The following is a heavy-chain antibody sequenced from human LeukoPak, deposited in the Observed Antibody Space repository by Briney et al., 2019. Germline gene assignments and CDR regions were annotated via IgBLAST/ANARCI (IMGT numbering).Heavy chain of an antibody. J-gene: IGHJ4*02. V-gene: IGHV4-39*07. Sequence: SETLSLTCTVSGGSISSSSYYWGWIRQPPGKGPEWIGSIYYSGSTYYNPSLKSRVTISVDTSKNHFSLKLYSVTAADTAVYYCARAALRTPLTYFDYWGQGTLVTVSS. CDR2: IYYSGST. CDR3: ARAALRTPLTYFDY. D-gene: IGHD5-12*01. CDR1: GGSISSSSYY.